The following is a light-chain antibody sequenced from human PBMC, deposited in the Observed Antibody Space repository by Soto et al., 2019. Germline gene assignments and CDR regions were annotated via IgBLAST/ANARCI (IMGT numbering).Light chain of an antibody. J-gene: IGKJ1*01. Sequence: EIRVSQSPGTLSLSTGDRATLSCSASQTVSSNFLACYQQRPAQAPRLLIHGASTRATGITDRFSGSVSGTDFTLTISGLEPEDFAVYYCQQYGSSPATFGQGTKV. CDR3: QQYGSSPAT. CDR1: QTVSSNF. CDR2: GAS. V-gene: IGKV3-20*01.